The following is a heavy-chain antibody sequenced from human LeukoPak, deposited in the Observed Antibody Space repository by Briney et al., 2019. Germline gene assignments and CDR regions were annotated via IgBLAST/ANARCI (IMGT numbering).Heavy chain of an antibody. D-gene: IGHD2-21*02. CDR3: ARGGVVVVTANIRHAFDI. J-gene: IGHJ3*02. Sequence: SETLSLTCTVSGGSISSYYWSWIRQPAGKGLEWIGRIYTSGSTNYNPSLKSRVTMSVDTSKNQFSLKLSSVTAADTAVYYCARGGVVVVTANIRHAFDIWGQGTMVTVSS. CDR2: IYTSGST. V-gene: IGHV4-4*07. CDR1: GGSISSYY.